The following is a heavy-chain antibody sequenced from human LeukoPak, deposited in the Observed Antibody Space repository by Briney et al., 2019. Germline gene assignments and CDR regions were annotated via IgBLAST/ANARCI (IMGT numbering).Heavy chain of an antibody. J-gene: IGHJ4*02. Sequence: SETLSLTFTVSGRSISSYYWSWIRQPPGPRLDSIWYIYYSGSTNYNPSLKSRVTISVDTSKNQFSLKLSSVTAADTAVYFFFKQKTAYDILTGYSLPHFDYWGQGTLVTVSS. CDR3: FKQKTAYDILTGYSLPHFDY. V-gene: IGHV4-59*01. D-gene: IGHD3-9*01. CDR2: IYYSGST. CDR1: GRSISSYY.